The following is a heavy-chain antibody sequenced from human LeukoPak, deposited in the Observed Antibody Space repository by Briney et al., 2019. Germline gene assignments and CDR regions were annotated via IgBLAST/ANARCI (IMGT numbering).Heavy chain of an antibody. CDR2: INPNTGGT. Sequence: ASVNVSCKTSGYTFTGYHIHWVRQAPGQGLEWMGRINPNTGGTNYAQKFQGRVTMTRDTSTSTTYMELSSLRSDDTAVYYCAREWELLSYYYYYAVDVWGQGTTVTVSS. CDR1: GYTFTGYH. J-gene: IGHJ6*02. D-gene: IGHD1-26*01. V-gene: IGHV1-2*06. CDR3: AREWELLSYYYYYAVDV.